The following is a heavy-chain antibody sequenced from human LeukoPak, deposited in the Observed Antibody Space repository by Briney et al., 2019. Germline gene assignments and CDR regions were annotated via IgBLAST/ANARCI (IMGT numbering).Heavy chain of an antibody. CDR1: GFSFSSNA. J-gene: IGHJ4*02. Sequence: PGGSLRLSCAASGFSFSSNAMSWVRQAPGKGLEWVSLIINSGGGTYYADSVKGRFTISRDNSKNTLYLQMTSLRAEDTALYYCAKDIYGDYGGLDYWGRGTLVTASS. CDR3: AKDIYGDYGGLDY. D-gene: IGHD4-17*01. CDR2: IINSGGGT. V-gene: IGHV3-23*01.